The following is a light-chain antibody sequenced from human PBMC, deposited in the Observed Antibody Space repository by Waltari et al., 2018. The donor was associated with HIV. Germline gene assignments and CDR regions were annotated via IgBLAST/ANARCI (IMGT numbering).Light chain of an antibody. CDR1: SLRTYY. CDR3: GSRDTSGYSFA. V-gene: IGLV3-19*01. J-gene: IGLJ1*01. CDR2: GTN. Sequence: SSDLTQDPGVSVALGQTVRITCQGDSLRTYYAAWYQQKPGQAPILVVYGTNTRPAGVPARFSGSSSGNTASLTIAGAQAVDEADYYCGSRDTSGYSFAFGPGTKVTVL.